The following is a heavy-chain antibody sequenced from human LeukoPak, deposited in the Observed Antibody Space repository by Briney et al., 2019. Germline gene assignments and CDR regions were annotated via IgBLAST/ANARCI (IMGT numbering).Heavy chain of an antibody. V-gene: IGHV4-30-4*01. CDR2: IYYSGST. CDR3: ARDAGSHHDAFDI. D-gene: IGHD2-15*01. J-gene: IGHJ3*02. CDR1: GGSISSGDYY. Sequence: SETLSLTCTVSGGSISSGDYYWSWIRQPPGKGLEWIGYIYYSGSTYYNPSLKSRVTISVDTSKNQFPLKLSSVTAANTAVYYCARDAGSHHDAFDIWGQGTMVTVSS.